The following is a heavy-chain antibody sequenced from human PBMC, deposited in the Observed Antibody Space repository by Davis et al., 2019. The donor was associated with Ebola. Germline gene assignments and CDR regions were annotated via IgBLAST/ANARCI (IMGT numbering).Heavy chain of an antibody. CDR2: ISYDGSNK. V-gene: IGHV3-30*03. J-gene: IGHJ5*02. CDR1: GFTFSSYG. Sequence: GGSLRLSCAASGFTFSSYGMHWVRQAPGKGLEWVAVISYDGSNKYYADSVKGRFTISRDNSKNTLYLQMNSLRAEDTAVYYCARWAIFGVVHNWFDPWGQGTLVTVSS. D-gene: IGHD3-3*01. CDR3: ARWAIFGVVHNWFDP.